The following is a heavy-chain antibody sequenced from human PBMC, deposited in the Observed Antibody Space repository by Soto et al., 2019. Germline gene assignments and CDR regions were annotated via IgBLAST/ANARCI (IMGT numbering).Heavy chain of an antibody. CDR2: ISSSSSYI. Sequence: LRLSCAASGFTFSSYSMNWVRQAPGKGLEWVSSISSSSSYIYYADSVKGRFTISRDNAKNSLYLQMNRLRAEDTAVYYCARARGAVTTLVDYWGQGTLVTVS. CDR3: ARARGAVTTLVDY. CDR1: GFTFSSYS. V-gene: IGHV3-21*01. J-gene: IGHJ4*02. D-gene: IGHD4-17*01.